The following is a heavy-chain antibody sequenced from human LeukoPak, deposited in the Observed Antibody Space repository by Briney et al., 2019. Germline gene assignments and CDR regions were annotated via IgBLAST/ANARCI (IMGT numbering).Heavy chain of an antibody. D-gene: IGHD3-10*01. CDR2: ISYDGSNK. CDR3: AKMGFSYYMDV. Sequence: GGSLRLSCAASGFTFSSYAMHWVRQAPGKGLEWVAVISYDGSNKYYADSVKGRFTISRDNSKNTMYLQMNRLRPEDTAVYYCAKMGFSYYMDVWGKGTTVIISS. CDR1: GFTFSSYA. V-gene: IGHV3-30*04. J-gene: IGHJ6*03.